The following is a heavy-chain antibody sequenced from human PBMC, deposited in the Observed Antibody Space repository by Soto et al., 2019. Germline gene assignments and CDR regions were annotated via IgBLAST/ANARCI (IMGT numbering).Heavy chain of an antibody. Sequence: QVQLVQSGAEVKKPGASVKVSCKASGYTFTNFVMHWVRQAPGDRLEWMGWINAANGNTKYSQKFQGRVIISMDTSASTAYMELSSLTSEDTAVYYCARDYPYCTGGSCPGYWGQGTLVIVSS. J-gene: IGHJ4*02. CDR2: INAANGNT. D-gene: IGHD2-15*01. V-gene: IGHV1-3*01. CDR1: GYTFTNFV. CDR3: ARDYPYCTGGSCPGY.